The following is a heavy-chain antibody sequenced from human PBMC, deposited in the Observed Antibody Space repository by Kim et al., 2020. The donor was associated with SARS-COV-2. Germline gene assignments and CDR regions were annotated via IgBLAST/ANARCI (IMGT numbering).Heavy chain of an antibody. CDR2: ISWNSGSI. Sequence: GGSLRLSCAASGFTFDDYAMHWVRQAPGNGLEWVSGISWNSGSIGYADSVKGRFTISRDNAKNSLYLQMNSLRAEDTALYYCAKDKEGVGATMDYWGQGT. J-gene: IGHJ4*02. D-gene: IGHD1-26*01. CDR3: AKDKEGVGATMDY. V-gene: IGHV3-9*01. CDR1: GFTFDDYA.